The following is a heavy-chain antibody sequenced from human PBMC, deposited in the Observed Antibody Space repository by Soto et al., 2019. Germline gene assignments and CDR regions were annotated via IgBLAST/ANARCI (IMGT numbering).Heavy chain of an antibody. D-gene: IGHD6-19*01. V-gene: IGHV3-11*01. Sequence: GGSLRLSCAVSGFTFNDYYMSWIRQAPGKGLEWISYISGGGSTTYHADSVRGRFTFSRDNAKNSLLLQMNSLRAEDTAVYYCAREVRTSGWFRRLDSWGQGILVTVSS. CDR2: ISGGGSTT. CDR3: AREVRTSGWFRRLDS. CDR1: GFTFNDYY. J-gene: IGHJ4*02.